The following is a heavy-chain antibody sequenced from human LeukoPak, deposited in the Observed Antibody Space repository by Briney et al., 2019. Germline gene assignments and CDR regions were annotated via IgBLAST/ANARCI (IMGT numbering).Heavy chain of an antibody. CDR2: IYYSGST. J-gene: IGHJ4*02. Sequence: PSETLSLTCTVSGGSISSYYWSWIRQPPGKGLEWIGYIYYSGSTNYNPSLKSRVTISVDTSKNQFSLKLSSVTAADTAVYYCARGPRVVIANYWGQGTLVTVSS. V-gene: IGHV4-59*08. D-gene: IGHD2-21*01. CDR3: ARGPRVVIANY. CDR1: GGSISSYY.